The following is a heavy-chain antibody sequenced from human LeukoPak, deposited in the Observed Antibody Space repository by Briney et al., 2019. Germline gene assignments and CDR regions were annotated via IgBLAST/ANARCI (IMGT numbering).Heavy chain of an antibody. CDR1: GGSISSGDYY. Sequence: SETLSLTCTVSGGSISSGDYYWSWIRQPPGKGLEWIGYIYYSRSTYYNPSLKSRVIISVDTSKNQFSLKLSSVTAADTAVYYCARDGYSYGYTLDYWGQGTLVTVSS. J-gene: IGHJ4*02. CDR2: IYYSRST. V-gene: IGHV4-30-4*01. D-gene: IGHD5-18*01. CDR3: ARDGYSYGYTLDY.